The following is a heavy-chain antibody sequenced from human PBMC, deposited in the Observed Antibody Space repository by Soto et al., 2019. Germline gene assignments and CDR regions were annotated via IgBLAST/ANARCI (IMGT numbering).Heavy chain of an antibody. J-gene: IGHJ5*02. CDR1: GYSFTNND. Sequence: ASVKVSCKASGYSFTNNDVSWVRQATGQGLEWMGWMNPGSGDTGYAQKFQGRVTVTRDISIATAYMELSSLRSDDTAIYYCARMETFGSLNWFDPWGQGTLVTVSS. V-gene: IGHV1-8*01. D-gene: IGHD3-16*01. CDR2: MNPGSGDT. CDR3: ARMETFGSLNWFDP.